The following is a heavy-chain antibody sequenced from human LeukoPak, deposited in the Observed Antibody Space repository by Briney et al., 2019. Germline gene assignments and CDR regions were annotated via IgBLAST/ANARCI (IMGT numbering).Heavy chain of an antibody. CDR1: GGSFSGSN. Sequence: SETLSVTCAVYGGSFSGSNWSWIRQPPGKGLEWFGEIYNSGSTIYNPSLKSRVTISVDTSKNQFSLNLISVTAADTAVYYCVRAYDYWGQGTLVTVSS. CDR3: VRAYDY. CDR2: IYNSGST. J-gene: IGHJ4*02. V-gene: IGHV4-34*01.